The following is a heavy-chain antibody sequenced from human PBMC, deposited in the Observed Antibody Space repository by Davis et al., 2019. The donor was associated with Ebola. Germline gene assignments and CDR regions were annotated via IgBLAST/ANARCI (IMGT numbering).Heavy chain of an antibody. CDR1: GITFSSHV. V-gene: IGHV1-18*01. D-gene: IGHD6-13*01. CDR3: ARGRRAAAGGMDYYYGMDV. CDR2: ISGYTAHT. J-gene: IGHJ6*02. Sequence: AASVKVSCKASGITFSSHVITWVRQASGQGLEWVGWISGYTAHTYVTPSLEGRVTLSTDTSTRTVYMELRSLTSDDTAVYYCARGRRAAAGGMDYYYGMDVWGQGTPVTVSS.